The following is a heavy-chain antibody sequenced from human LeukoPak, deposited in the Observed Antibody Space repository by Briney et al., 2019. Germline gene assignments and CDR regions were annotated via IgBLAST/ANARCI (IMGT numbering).Heavy chain of an antibody. D-gene: IGHD1-26*01. V-gene: IGHV4-31*03. CDR2: IYYSGST. J-gene: IGHJ3*02. CDR1: GGSISSGGYY. Sequence: SETLSLNCTVSGGSISSGGYYWSWIRQPPGKDLEWIGYIYYSGSTYYNPSLRSRVTISVDTSKNQFSLKLSSVTAADTAVYYCARGGNAFDIWGQGTMVTVSS. CDR3: ARGGNAFDI.